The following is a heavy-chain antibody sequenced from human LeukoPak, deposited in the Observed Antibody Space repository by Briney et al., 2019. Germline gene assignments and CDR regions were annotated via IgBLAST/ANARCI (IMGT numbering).Heavy chain of an antibody. J-gene: IGHJ5*02. CDR1: GGSISSSSYC. D-gene: IGHD2-2*01. CDR3: ASSQLLSEGGLSWFDP. V-gene: IGHV4-39*07. CDR2: IYYSGST. Sequence: SETLSLTCTVSGGSISSSSYCWGWIRQPPGKGLEWIGSIYYSGSTYYNPSLKSRVTISVDTSKNQFSLKLSSVTAADTAVYYCASSQLLSEGGLSWFDPWGQGTLVTVSS.